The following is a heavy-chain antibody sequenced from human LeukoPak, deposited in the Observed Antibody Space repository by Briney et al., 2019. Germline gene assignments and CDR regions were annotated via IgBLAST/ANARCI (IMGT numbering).Heavy chain of an antibody. Sequence: SETLSLTCTVSGGSISSYYWNWIRQPAGKGLEWIGRIYTSGSTNYNPSLKSRVTMSVDTSKSQFSLKLSSVTAADTAVYYCARASIAARQLDYWGQGTLVTVSS. CDR1: GGSISSYY. J-gene: IGHJ4*02. V-gene: IGHV4-4*07. CDR2: IYTSGST. CDR3: ARASIAARQLDY. D-gene: IGHD6-6*01.